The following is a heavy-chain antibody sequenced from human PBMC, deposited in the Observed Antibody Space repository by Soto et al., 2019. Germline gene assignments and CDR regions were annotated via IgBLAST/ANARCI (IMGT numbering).Heavy chain of an antibody. J-gene: IGHJ2*01. D-gene: IGHD2-21*02. CDR1: GGSFSNYY. CDR3: ARPSLKAYWPGDGNPPYWYFYL. CDR2: INHSGST. V-gene: IGHV4-34*01. Sequence: QVQLQQWGAGLLKPSETLSLTCAVYGGSFSNYYWTWIRQPPGKGLEWIGEINHSGSTNDNPSLKRRVTTSIDTSKHPFSLKLRSVPAADTAVYYCARPSLKAYWPGDGNPPYWYFYLWGRSTLATVSS.